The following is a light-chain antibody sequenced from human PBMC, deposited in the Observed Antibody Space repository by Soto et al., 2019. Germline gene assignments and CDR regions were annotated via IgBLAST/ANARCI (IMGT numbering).Light chain of an antibody. CDR3: QQRSNWPWT. CDR2: DAS. V-gene: IGKV3-11*01. J-gene: IGKJ1*01. CDR1: QSVSSY. Sequence: EIVLTQSPATLSLSPGERATLSCSASQSVSSYLAWYQQKPGQAPRLLIYDASNRATGIPARFSGSGSGTDFTLTISSLEPEDFAVYYCQQRSNWPWTFGQGNKVEIK.